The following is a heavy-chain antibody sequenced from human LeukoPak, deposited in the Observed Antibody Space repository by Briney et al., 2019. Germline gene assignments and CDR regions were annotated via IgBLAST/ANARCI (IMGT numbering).Heavy chain of an antibody. D-gene: IGHD6-19*01. Sequence: SETLSLTCSVSGGSINNYYWSWIRQPPGKGLEWIGYIYYSGSTNYNPSLKSRVTISVDTSKNQFSLKLSSVTAADTAVYYCARHTSGWTEYYFDYWGQGTLVTVSS. CDR1: GGSINNYY. CDR3: ARHTSGWTEYYFDY. CDR2: IYYSGST. J-gene: IGHJ4*02. V-gene: IGHV4-59*08.